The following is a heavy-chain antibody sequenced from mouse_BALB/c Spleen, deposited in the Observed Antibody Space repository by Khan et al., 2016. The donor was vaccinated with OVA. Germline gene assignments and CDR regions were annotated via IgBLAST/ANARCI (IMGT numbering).Heavy chain of an antibody. D-gene: IGHD2-4*01. CDR2: ISSGGSYS. V-gene: IGHV5-6*01. CDR1: GFTFSSYG. J-gene: IGHJ3*01. CDR3: ARHEATMILFAY. Sequence: EVELVESGGDLVKPGGSLKLSCAASGFTFSSYGMSWVRQTPDKRLEWVATISSGGSYSYYPDSVKGRFTISRDNAKHTLYLQMSSLKSEDTAMYYCARHEATMILFAYWGQGTLVTVSA.